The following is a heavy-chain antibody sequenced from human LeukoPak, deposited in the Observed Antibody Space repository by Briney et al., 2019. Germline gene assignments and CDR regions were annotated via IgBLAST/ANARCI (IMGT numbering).Heavy chain of an antibody. CDR3: ARDPNWNVAFDI. CDR1: GYTFTSYD. Sequence: ASVKVSCKASGYTFTSYDINWVRQATGQGLEWMGWMNPNSGNTGYAQKFQGRVTMTRNTSISTAYMELSRLRSDDTAVYYCARDPNWNVAFDIWGQGTMVTVSS. D-gene: IGHD1-20*01. J-gene: IGHJ3*02. CDR2: MNPNSGNT. V-gene: IGHV1-8*01.